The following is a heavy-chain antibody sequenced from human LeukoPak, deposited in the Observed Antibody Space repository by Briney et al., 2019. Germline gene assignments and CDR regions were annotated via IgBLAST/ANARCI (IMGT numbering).Heavy chain of an antibody. V-gene: IGHV3-7*03. J-gene: IGHJ6*02. CDR2: IKEDGSEK. CDR1: GFTFSNFW. D-gene: IGHD6-19*01. CDR3: ARDPSIAVAGTKWWFGGMDV. Sequence: PGGSLRLSCAASGFTFSNFWMSWVRQAPGKGLEWVAIIKEDGSEKYYVDSVKGRFTIFRDNAKKSLFLQMSSLGAEDTAVYYCARDPSIAVAGTKWWFGGMDVWGQGTTVTVSS.